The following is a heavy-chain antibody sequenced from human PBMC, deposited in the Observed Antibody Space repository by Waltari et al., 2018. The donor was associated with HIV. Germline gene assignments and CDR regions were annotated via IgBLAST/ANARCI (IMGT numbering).Heavy chain of an antibody. CDR2: LNSDGSSR. J-gene: IGHJ4*02. CDR1: GFSVSNHW. V-gene: IGHV3-74*01. D-gene: IGHD2-15*01. Sequence: VQLVESGGGSIKTGGPLRLSCTASGFSVSNHWMDWVRQGPGKGLVLVARLNSDGSSRNYADAVKGRFVISRDNARNTVYLQLNSLRVEDTAMYFCARASHYIEFSTFDGDYYFDVWGRGTRVAVSS. CDR3: ARASHYIEFSTFDGDYYFDV.